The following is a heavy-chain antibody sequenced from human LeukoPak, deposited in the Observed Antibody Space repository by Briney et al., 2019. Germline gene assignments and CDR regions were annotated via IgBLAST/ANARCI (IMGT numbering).Heavy chain of an antibody. Sequence: GGSLRLSCAASGFTFSSYSMNWVRQAPGKGLEWVSSISSSSSYIYYADSVKGRFTISRDNSKNTLYLQMNSLRSEDTAVYYCARVKRNLGFDPWGQGTLVTVSS. CDR1: GFTFSSYS. J-gene: IGHJ5*02. V-gene: IGHV3-21*04. CDR2: ISSSSSYI. D-gene: IGHD1-14*01. CDR3: ARVKRNLGFDP.